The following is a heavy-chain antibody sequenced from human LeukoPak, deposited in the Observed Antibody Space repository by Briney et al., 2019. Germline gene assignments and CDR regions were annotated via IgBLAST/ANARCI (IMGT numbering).Heavy chain of an antibody. D-gene: IGHD3-10*01. CDR3: ARGRYGSGSYYKASGNIFDC. CDR1: GGSFSGYY. CDR2: INHSGST. V-gene: IGHV4-34*01. Sequence: SETLSLTCAVYGGSFSGYYWSWIRQPPGKGLEWIGEINHSGSTNYNPSLKSRVTISVDTSKNQFSLKLSSVTAADTAVYYCARGRYGSGSYYKASGNIFDCWGQGTLVTVSS. J-gene: IGHJ4*02.